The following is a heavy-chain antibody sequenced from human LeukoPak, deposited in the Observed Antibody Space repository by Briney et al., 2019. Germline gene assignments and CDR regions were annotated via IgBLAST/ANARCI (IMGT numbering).Heavy chain of an antibody. V-gene: IGHV4-38-2*02. J-gene: IGHJ4*02. D-gene: IGHD3-3*01. CDR3: AREGADYDFWSGSFYFDY. Sequence: PSETLSLTCTVSGYSISSGYYWGWIRQPPGKGLEWIGSIYHSGSTYYNPSLKSRVTMSVDTSENHFSLKLSSVTAADTAVYYCAREGADYDFWSGSFYFDYWGQGTLVTVSS. CDR2: IYHSGST. CDR1: GYSISSGYY.